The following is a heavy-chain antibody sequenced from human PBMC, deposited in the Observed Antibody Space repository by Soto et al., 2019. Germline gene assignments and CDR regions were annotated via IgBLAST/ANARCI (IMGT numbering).Heavy chain of an antibody. Sequence: QVQLQESGPGLVKPSQTLSLTCTVSGASISSGDYYWSWIRQYPGKGLEWIGYIHNSGNTYYNPALKSRLSISMDTSRNQFARQLYSVIAADTAVYYCARTTTLVTRHSDIGLWGRGSLVTISS. V-gene: IGHV4-31*03. D-gene: IGHD1-26*01. CDR2: IHNSGNT. CDR1: GASISSGDYY. J-gene: IGHJ2*01. CDR3: ARTTTLVTRHSDIGL.